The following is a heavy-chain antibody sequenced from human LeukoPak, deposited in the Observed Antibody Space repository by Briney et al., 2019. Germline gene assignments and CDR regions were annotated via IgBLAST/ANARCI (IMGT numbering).Heavy chain of an antibody. CDR2: INHSGST. CDR1: GGSFSGYY. Sequence: PSETLSLTCAVYGGSFSGYYWSWIRQPPGKGLEWIGEINHSGSTNHNPSLKSRVTISVDTSKNQFSLKLRSVTAADTAVYYCARLHRGVAAAGTGYYFDYWGQGTLVTVSS. CDR3: ARLHRGVAAAGTGYYFDY. V-gene: IGHV4-34*01. D-gene: IGHD6-13*01. J-gene: IGHJ4*02.